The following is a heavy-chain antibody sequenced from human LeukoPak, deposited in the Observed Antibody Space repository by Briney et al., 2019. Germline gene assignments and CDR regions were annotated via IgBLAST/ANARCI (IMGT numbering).Heavy chain of an antibody. V-gene: IGHV3-30*04. J-gene: IGHJ4*02. Sequence: PGGSLRLSCTASGFTFGDYAMSWVRQAPGKGLEWVAVISYDGSNKYYADSVKGRFTISRDNSKNTLYLQMNSLRAEDTAVYYCAREGIAVAGTVDYWGQGTLVTVSS. CDR3: AREGIAVAGTVDY. CDR1: GFTFGDYA. CDR2: ISYDGSNK. D-gene: IGHD6-19*01.